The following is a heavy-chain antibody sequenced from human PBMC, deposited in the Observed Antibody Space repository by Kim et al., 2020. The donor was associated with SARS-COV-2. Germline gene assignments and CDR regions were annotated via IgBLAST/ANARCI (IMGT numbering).Heavy chain of an antibody. J-gene: IGHJ4*02. Sequence: NNNTNNAPNFQDRITMTADTTTSTVYLELGSLRSDDTAIYYCARSRFYFDYWGQGALVTVSS. CDR3: ARSRFYFDY. CDR2: NNNT. V-gene: IGHV1-18*01.